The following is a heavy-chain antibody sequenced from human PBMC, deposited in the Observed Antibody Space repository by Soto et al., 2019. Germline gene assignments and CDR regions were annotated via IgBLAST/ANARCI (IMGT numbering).Heavy chain of an antibody. V-gene: IGHV1-18*01. CDR3: VRDLDGSGSYYTDY. D-gene: IGHD3-10*01. J-gene: IGHJ4*02. CDR1: GYIFPNYG. CDR2: IRPYKGNT. Sequence: QVQLLQSGVEVKQPEASVKVSCKASGYIFPNYGISWVRQAPGQGLEWMGWIRPYKGNTNYAQKFQGRVTMTTETSTGTAYMELRSLTSDDTAVYYCVRDLDGSGSYYTDYWGLGTLVIVSS.